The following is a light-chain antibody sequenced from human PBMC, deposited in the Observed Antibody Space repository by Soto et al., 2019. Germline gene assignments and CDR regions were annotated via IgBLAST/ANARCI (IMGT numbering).Light chain of an antibody. V-gene: IGKV1-39*01. CDR2: AAS. CDR1: QSISSY. Sequence: DIPMTQSPSFLSASVGDRVTITCRASQSISSYLNWYQQKPGKAPKLLIYAASSLQSGVPSRFSGSGSGTDFTLTISSLQPEDFATYYCQQSYSTPPTFGQGTKVEIK. CDR3: QQSYSTPPT. J-gene: IGKJ1*01.